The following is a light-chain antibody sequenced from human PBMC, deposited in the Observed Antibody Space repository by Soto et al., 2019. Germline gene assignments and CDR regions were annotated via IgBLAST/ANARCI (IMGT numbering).Light chain of an antibody. CDR1: TSDVGTYKF. CDR3: CSHAGSHVI. V-gene: IGLV2-23*02. Sequence: QSALTQPASVSGSPGPSSTISCTGTTSDVGTYKFVSWYQQHPGIAPKLMIYEVSERPSGVSNRFSGSKSGNTASLTISGLQSEDEADYYCCSHAGSHVIFGGGTKLTV. J-gene: IGLJ2*01. CDR2: EVS.